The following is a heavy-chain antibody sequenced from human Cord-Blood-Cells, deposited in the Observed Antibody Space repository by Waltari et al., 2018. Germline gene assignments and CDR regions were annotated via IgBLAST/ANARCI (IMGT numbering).Heavy chain of an antibody. D-gene: IGHD1-26*01. CDR2: ISSSSSTI. V-gene: IGHV3-48*02. CDR1: GFTFSSYS. Sequence: EVQLVESGGGLVQPGGSLRLSCAASGFTFSSYSMNWVRQAPGKGLEWVSYISSSSSTIYYAGSVKGRFTISRDNAKNSLYLQMNSLGDEDTAVYYCARDRGARSWFDPWGQGTLVTVSS. CDR3: ARDRGARSWFDP. J-gene: IGHJ5*02.